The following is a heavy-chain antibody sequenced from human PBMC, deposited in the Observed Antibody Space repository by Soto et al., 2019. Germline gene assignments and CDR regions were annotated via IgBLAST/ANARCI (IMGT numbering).Heavy chain of an antibody. Sequence: QVTLKESGPVLVKPTETLTLTCTVSGFSLSNARMGVSWIRQPPGKALEWLAHIFSNDEKSYSTSLKSRLTISKDTSKCQVVLTMTNRDPVDTATDCCARVVGVVIMTFDYWGQGTLVTVSS. J-gene: IGHJ4*02. CDR2: IFSNDEK. CDR1: GFSLSNARMG. D-gene: IGHD3-3*01. CDR3: ARVVGVVIMTFDY. V-gene: IGHV2-26*01.